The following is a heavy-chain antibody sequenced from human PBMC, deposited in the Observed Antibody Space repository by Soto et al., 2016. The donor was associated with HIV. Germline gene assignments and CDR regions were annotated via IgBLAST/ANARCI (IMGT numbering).Heavy chain of an antibody. V-gene: IGHV1-2*02. CDR2: INPNSGGT. J-gene: IGHJ6*03. CDR3: ARGPEGSYYYYYMGV. CDR1: GGTFSSYA. Sequence: QVQLMQSGTQVKKPGSSVKVSCKASGGTFSSYAISWVRQAPGQGLEWMGWINPNSGGTNYAQKFQGRVTMTRDTSINTAYMELSRLRSDDTAVYYCARGPEGSYYYYYMGVWGKGTTVTVSS.